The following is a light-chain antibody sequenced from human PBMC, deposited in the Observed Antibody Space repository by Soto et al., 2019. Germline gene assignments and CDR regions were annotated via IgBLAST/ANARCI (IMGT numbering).Light chain of an antibody. V-gene: IGLV1-44*01. CDR2: SNN. CDR3: AAWDDSLNGVV. Sequence: QSVLTQPPSASGTPGQRVTISCSGSSSNIGSNTVNWYQQLPGTAPKLLIYSNNQRPSGVPDRFSGSKSGTSASLAISGLQSDDEADYYCAAWDDSLNGVVFGGGTKVT. CDR1: SSNIGSNT. J-gene: IGLJ2*01.